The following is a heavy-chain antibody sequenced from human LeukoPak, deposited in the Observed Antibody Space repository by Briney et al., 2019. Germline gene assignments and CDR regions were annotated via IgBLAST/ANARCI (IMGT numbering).Heavy chain of an antibody. CDR2: ISASTANT. D-gene: IGHD2/OR15-2a*01. CDR3: ARDLSGWGNSIY. CDR1: GYTFTSFG. Sequence: ASVKVSCKASGYTFTSFGIGWVRQAPGQGLEWMGWISASTANTNYAQRLQDRVTMTTDTSTSTASMELRSLRSEDTAVYYCARDLSGWGNSIYWGQGTPVTVS. J-gene: IGHJ4*02. V-gene: IGHV1-18*01.